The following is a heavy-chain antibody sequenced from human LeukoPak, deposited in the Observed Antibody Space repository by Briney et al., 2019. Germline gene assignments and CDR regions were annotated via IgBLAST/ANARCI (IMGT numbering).Heavy chain of an antibody. V-gene: IGHV3-48*01. J-gene: IGHJ4*02. CDR2: ISSSSSTI. Sequence: GGSLRLSCAASGFTFSSYAMSWVRQAPGKGLEWVSYISSSSSTIYYADSVKGRFTISRDNAKNSLYLQMNSLRAEDTAVYYCASGNDYYDSSGYYYWGQGTLVTVSS. CDR3: ASGNDYYDSSGYYY. D-gene: IGHD3-22*01. CDR1: GFTFSSYA.